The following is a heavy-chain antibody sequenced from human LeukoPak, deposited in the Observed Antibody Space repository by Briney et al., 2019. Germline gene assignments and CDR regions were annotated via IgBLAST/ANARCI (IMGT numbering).Heavy chain of an antibody. CDR2: ISWDGGST. V-gene: IGHV3-43*01. J-gene: IGHJ6*02. Sequence: GGSLRLSCAASGFTFDDYTMHWVRHAPGKGLEWVSLISWDGGSTYYADSVKGRFTISRDNSKNSLYLQMNSPRTEDTALYYCAKDKVAVAGTGYYYYYGMDVWGQGTTVTVSS. CDR1: GFTFDDYT. CDR3: AKDKVAVAGTGYYYYYGMDV. D-gene: IGHD6-19*01.